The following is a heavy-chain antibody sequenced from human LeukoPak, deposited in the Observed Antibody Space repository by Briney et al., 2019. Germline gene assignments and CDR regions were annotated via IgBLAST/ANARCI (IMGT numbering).Heavy chain of an antibody. V-gene: IGHV1-3*01. CDR3: ARDNYYGSGSSEGDAFDI. CDR2: INAGNGNT. CDR1: GYTFTSYT. Sequence: ASVKVSCKASGYTFTSYTMHWVRQAPGQRLGWMGWINAGNGNTKYSQKFQGRVTITRDTSARTAYMELSSLRSEDTAVYYCARDNYYGSGSSEGDAFDIWGQGTMVTVSS. D-gene: IGHD3-10*01. J-gene: IGHJ3*02.